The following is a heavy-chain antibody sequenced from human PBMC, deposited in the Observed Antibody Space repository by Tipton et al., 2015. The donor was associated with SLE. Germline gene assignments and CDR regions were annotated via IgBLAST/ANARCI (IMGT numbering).Heavy chain of an antibody. D-gene: IGHD2-15*01. J-gene: IGHJ4*02. V-gene: IGHV4-4*02. Sequence: SLRLSCAASGFTVSSNYMSWVRQAPGKGLEWIGNIYHSGSTFCNPSLKSRVTISVDMSKNQFSLKLTSVTAADTAVYYCARGGGSPSYWGQGTLVTVSS. CDR3: ARGGGSPSY. CDR1: GFTVSSNY. CDR2: IYHSGST.